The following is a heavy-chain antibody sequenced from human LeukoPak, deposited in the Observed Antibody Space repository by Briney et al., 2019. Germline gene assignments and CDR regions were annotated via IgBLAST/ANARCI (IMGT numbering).Heavy chain of an antibody. J-gene: IGHJ6*04. CDR3: ARDAFDGLPKMDV. Sequence: PGRSLRLSCAASGFTFSSYGMHWVRQAPGKGLEWVAVIWYDGSNKYYADSVKGRFTISRDNSKNTLYLQMNSLRAEDTAVYYCARDAFDGLPKMDVWGKGTTVTVSS. V-gene: IGHV3-33*01. CDR2: IWYDGSNK. CDR1: GFTFSSYG. D-gene: IGHD3-3*02.